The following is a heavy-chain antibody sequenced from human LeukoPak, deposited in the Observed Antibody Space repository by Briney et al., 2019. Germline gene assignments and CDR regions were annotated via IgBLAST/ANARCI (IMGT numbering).Heavy chain of an antibody. CDR3: ARGTLWFGLGHLDY. CDR2: ISYDGSNK. D-gene: IGHD3-10*01. V-gene: IGHV3-30*04. J-gene: IGHJ4*02. Sequence: GRSPRLSCAAPGFTFSSYAMHWVRQAPGKGLEWVAVISYDGSNKYYADSVKGRFTISRDNSKNTLYLQMNSLRAEDTAVYYCARGTLWFGLGHLDYWGQGTLVTVSS. CDR1: GFTFSSYA.